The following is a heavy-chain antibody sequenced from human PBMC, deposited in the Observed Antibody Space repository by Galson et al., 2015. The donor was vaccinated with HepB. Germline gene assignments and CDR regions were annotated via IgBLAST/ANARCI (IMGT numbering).Heavy chain of an antibody. CDR3: ARGEGIAVATTRCGFDP. D-gene: IGHD6-19*01. CDR2: INHSGST. CDR1: GGSFSGYY. V-gene: IGHV4-34*01. Sequence: SETLSLTCAVYGGSFSGYYWSWIRQPPGKGLEWIGEINHSGSTNYNPSLKSRVTISVDTSKNQFSLKLSSVTAADTAVYYCARGEGIAVATTRCGFDPWGQGTLVTVSS. J-gene: IGHJ5*02.